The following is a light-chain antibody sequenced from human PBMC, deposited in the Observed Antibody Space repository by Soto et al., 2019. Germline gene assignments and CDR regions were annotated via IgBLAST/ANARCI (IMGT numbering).Light chain of an antibody. CDR1: SSDVGSYNL. CDR3: CSYAGSSTLV. Sequence: QSVLTQPASVSGSPGQSITISCTGTSSDVGSYNLVSWYQQHPGKAPKLMIYEGSKRPSGVSNRFSGSKSGNTASLTISRLQAEDEADYYCCSYAGSSTLVFGTGTKVTVL. J-gene: IGLJ1*01. V-gene: IGLV2-23*01. CDR2: EGS.